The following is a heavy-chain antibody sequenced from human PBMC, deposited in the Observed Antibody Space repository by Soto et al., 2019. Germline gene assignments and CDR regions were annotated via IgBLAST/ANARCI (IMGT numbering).Heavy chain of an antibody. D-gene: IGHD6-6*01. V-gene: IGHV3-7*01. Sequence: GGSLRLSCAASGFTFSYSWMNWVRQAPGKGLEWVAYISADGSETRYVDSVKGRFTISRDNAKNSLYLQMNSLRAEDTAVYYCARTPRLLDSWGQGTLVTVSS. CDR2: ISADGSET. J-gene: IGHJ4*02. CDR3: ARTPRLLDS. CDR1: GFTFSYSW.